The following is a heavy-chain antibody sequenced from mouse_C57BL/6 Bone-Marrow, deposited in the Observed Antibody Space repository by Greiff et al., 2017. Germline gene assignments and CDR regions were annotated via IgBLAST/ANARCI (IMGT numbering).Heavy chain of an antibody. CDR1: GFTFSNYW. V-gene: IGHV6-3*01. CDR2: IRLKSDNYAT. D-gene: IGHD4-1*02. J-gene: IGHJ2*01. Sequence: DVKLQESGGGLVQPGGSMKLSCVASGFTFSNYWMNWVRQSPEKGLEWVAQIRLKSDNYATHYAESVKGRFTISRDDSKSSVYLQMNNLRAEDTGIYYCTVNWDGVRNYWGQGTTLTVSS. CDR3: TVNWDGVRNY.